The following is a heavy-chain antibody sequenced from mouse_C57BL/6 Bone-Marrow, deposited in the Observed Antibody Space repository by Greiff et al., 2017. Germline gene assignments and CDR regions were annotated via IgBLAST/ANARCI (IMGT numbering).Heavy chain of an antibody. CDR2: ISDGGSYT. J-gene: IGHJ4*01. CDR3: ARDRLLRYLYSMDY. D-gene: IGHD1-1*01. V-gene: IGHV5-4*01. CDR1: GFTFSSYA. Sequence: DVQLQESGGGLVKPGGSLKLSCAASGFTFSSYAMSWVRQTPEKRLEWVATISDGGSYTYYPDNVKGRFTISRDNAKNNLYLQMSHLKSEDTAMYYCARDRLLRYLYSMDYWGQGTSVTVSS.